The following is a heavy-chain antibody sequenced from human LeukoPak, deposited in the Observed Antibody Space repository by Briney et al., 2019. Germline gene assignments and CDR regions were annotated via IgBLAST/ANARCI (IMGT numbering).Heavy chain of an antibody. CDR3: ARPPHYDILTGSSFDY. Sequence: PSQTLSLTCTVSGGSISSGGYWSWIRQPPGKGLEWIGSIYYSGSTYYNPSLKSRVTISVDTSKNQFSLKLSSVTAADTAVYYCARPPHYDILTGSSFDYWGQGTLVTVSS. D-gene: IGHD3-9*01. CDR1: GGSISSGGY. CDR2: IYYSGST. J-gene: IGHJ4*02. V-gene: IGHV4-30-2*03.